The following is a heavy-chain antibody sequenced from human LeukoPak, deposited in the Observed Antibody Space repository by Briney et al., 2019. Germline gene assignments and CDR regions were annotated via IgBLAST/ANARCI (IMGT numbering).Heavy chain of an antibody. CDR2: VYYSGST. Sequence: PSETLALTCTVSGGSISTYYWSCIRQPPGNGLEWIGYVYYSGSTNYNPSLKSRVTISLDTSKNHFSLKLRSVTAADTALYYCARGNLGFGSGSYYWFDPWGQGTLVTVSS. J-gene: IGHJ5*02. CDR1: GGSISTYY. V-gene: IGHV4-59*08. D-gene: IGHD3-10*01. CDR3: ARGNLGFGSGSYYWFDP.